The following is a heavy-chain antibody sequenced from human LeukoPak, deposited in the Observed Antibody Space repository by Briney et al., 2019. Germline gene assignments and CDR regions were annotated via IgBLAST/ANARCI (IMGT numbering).Heavy chain of an antibody. D-gene: IGHD3-22*01. Sequence: SETLSLTCTVSGGSVSSGSHYWSWIRQPPGKGLEWIGEINHSGSTNYNPSLKSRVTILVDTSKNQFSLKLSSVTAADTAVYYCARHYYYDTSGLFDYWGQGTLVTVSS. V-gene: IGHV4-39*01. J-gene: IGHJ4*02. CDR1: GGSVSSGSHY. CDR2: INHSGST. CDR3: ARHYYYDTSGLFDY.